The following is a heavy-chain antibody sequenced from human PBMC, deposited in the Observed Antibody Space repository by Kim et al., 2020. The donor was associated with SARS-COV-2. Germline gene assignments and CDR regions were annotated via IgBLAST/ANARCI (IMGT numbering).Heavy chain of an antibody. CDR1: GFTFSSAW. CDR2: INRDGSKE. V-gene: IGHV3-7*01. Sequence: GGSLRLSCAASGFTFSSAWMTWFRQAPGKGLEWVANINRDGSKENYVDSVKGRFTISRDKAKSSVFLQMYNLRAEDTAVFYCARDIDESGYDRNDYWGQGTVVTVSS. J-gene: IGHJ4*02. CDR3: ARDIDESGYDRNDY. D-gene: IGHD5-12*01.